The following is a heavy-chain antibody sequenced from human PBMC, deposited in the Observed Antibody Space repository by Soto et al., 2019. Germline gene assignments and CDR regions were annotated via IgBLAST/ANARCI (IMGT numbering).Heavy chain of an antibody. V-gene: IGHV3-30*18. Sequence: GGAPKLSFAASGFTFSSYCMHWGPPAPGKGLEWVAVISYDGSNKYYADSVKGRFTISRDNSKNTLYLQMNSLRAEDTAVYYCAKARAYYYDSSALGDYWGQGTLVTVSS. CDR3: AKARAYYYDSSALGDY. CDR2: ISYDGSNK. CDR1: GFTFSSYC. J-gene: IGHJ4*02. D-gene: IGHD3-22*01.